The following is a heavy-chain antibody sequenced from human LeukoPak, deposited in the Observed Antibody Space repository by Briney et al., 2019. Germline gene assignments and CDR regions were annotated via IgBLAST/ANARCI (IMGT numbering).Heavy chain of an antibody. D-gene: IGHD2-8*01. J-gene: IGHJ2*01. V-gene: IGHV1-69*05. CDR3: AREGYCANGVCLGEFFDL. CDR2: IIPIFGTA. Sequence: SVKVSCKASGGTFSSYAISWVRQAPGQGLEWMGGIIPIFGTANYAQKFQGRVTITTDESTSTAYMELSSLRSEDTAVYYCAREGYCANGVCLGEFFDLWGRGTLVTVSS. CDR1: GGTFSSYA.